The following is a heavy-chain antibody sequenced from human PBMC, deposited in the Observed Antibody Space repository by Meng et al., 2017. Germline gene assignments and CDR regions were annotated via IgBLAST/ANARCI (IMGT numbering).Heavy chain of an antibody. CDR2: MYPSGST. J-gene: IGHJ4*02. CDR3: ARDVTGHYYFDY. Sequence: QVQLQESGPGLLKPSGTLFLTCTVSGGSISSGGYFWGWIRQHPGKGLEWIGYMYPSGSTHYNPSQESRVTISIDTSKNQLSPELSSVTAADTAVYYCARDVTGHYYFDYWGQGTLVTVSS. V-gene: IGHV4-31*03. D-gene: IGHD2-21*02. CDR1: GGSISSGGYF.